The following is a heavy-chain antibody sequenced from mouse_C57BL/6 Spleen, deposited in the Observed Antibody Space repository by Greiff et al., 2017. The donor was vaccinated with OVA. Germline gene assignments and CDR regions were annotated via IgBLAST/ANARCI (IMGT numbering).Heavy chain of an antibody. D-gene: IGHD2-4*01. CDR3: ARRAVYDYDEEGFDD. Sequence: VQLQQSGPELVKPGASVKISCKASGYSFTGYYMNWVKQSPEKSLEWIGEINPSTGGTTYNQKFKAKATLTVDKSSSTAYMQLKSLTAEDSAVYYCARRAVYDYDEEGFDDWGKGTTLTVSS. CDR2: INPSTGGT. CDR1: GYSFTGYY. V-gene: IGHV1-42*01. J-gene: IGHJ2*01.